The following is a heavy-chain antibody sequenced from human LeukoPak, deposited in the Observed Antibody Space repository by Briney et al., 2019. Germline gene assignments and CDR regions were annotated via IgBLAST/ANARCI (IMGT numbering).Heavy chain of an antibody. CDR1: GGSISSSNW. CDR3: ARKPNWGLAPFDY. D-gene: IGHD7-27*01. J-gene: IGHJ4*02. Sequence: SGTLSLTCAVSGGSISSSNWWSWVRQPPGKGLEWIGEIYHSGSTNYNPSLKSRVTISVDKSKSQFSLKLSSVTAADTAVYYCARKPNWGLAPFDYWGQGTLVTVSS. CDR2: IYHSGST. V-gene: IGHV4-4*02.